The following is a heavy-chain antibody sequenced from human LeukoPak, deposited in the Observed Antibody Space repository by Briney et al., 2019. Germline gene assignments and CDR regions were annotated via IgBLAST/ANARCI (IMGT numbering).Heavy chain of an antibody. CDR1: GYTFTGYY. CDR2: INPNSGGT. Sequence: GASVKVSCKASGYTFTGYYMHWVRQAPGQGLEWMGWINPNSGGTNYAQKFQGRVTMTRDTSISTAYMELSRLRPDDTAVYYCARGIIVVIEYNWFDPWGQGTLVTVSS. CDR3: ARGIIVVIEYNWFDP. V-gene: IGHV1-2*02. J-gene: IGHJ5*02. D-gene: IGHD3-22*01.